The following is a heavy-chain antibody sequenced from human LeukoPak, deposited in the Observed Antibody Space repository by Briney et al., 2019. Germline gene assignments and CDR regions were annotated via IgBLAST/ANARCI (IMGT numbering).Heavy chain of an antibody. J-gene: IGHJ4*02. D-gene: IGHD2-2*01. CDR3: TTDRDIVVVPAATGGDY. CDR1: GFTFSNAW. Sequence: TGGSLRLSCAASGFTFSNAWMSWVHQAPGKGLEWVGRIKSKTDGGTTDYAAPVKGRFTISRDDSKNTLYLQMNSLKTEDTAVYYCTTDRDIVVVPAATGGDYWGQGTLVTVSS. CDR2: IKSKTDGGTT. V-gene: IGHV3-15*01.